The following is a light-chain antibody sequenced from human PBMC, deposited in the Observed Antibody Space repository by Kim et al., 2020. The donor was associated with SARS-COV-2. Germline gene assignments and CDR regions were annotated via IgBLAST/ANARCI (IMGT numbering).Light chain of an antibody. J-gene: IGLJ3*02. CDR2: GRN. CDR3: NSRDSSGNHLV. CDR1: SLRNYY. Sequence: LGQTVRITCKGDSLRNYYASWYQQKPRQAPVVVIYGRNDRPSGIPDRFSGSNSGNTASLTITGAQAEDEADYYCNSRDSSGNHLVFGGGTQLTVL. V-gene: IGLV3-19*01.